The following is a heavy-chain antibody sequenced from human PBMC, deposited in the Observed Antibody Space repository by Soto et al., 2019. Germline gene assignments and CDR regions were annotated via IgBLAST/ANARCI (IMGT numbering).Heavy chain of an antibody. CDR2: ISSSGTSA. J-gene: IGHJ4*02. Sequence: QVRLEESGGGLVKPGGSLRLSCAASGLTFSAVYMSWIRQAPNKGLEYISYISSSGTSANYADSVKGRFTISRDNAKNSLYLQMNSLRAEDTAVYYCARDRGAVTGQYFDYWGQGALVTVSS. CDR3: ARDRGAVTGQYFDY. D-gene: IGHD6-19*01. V-gene: IGHV3-11*05. CDR1: GLTFSAVY.